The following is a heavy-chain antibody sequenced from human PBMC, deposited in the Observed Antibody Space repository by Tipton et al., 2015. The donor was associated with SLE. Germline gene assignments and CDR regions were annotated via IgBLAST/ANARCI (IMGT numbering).Heavy chain of an antibody. J-gene: IGHJ3*02. D-gene: IGHD5-12*01. CDR3: ARDPVDRGAFDI. CDR1: GGSINSYY. CDR2: IYYSGTA. Sequence: TLSLTCTVSGGSINSYYWSWIRQPPGKGLEWIGYIYYSGTAYYNPSLKRRVSISVDTSKNQFSLRLNSVTAADTAVYYCARDPVDRGAFDIWGQGTMVTVSS. V-gene: IGHV4-59*12.